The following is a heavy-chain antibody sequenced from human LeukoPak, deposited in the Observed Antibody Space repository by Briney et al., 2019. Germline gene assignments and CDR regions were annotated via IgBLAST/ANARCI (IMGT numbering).Heavy chain of an antibody. D-gene: IGHD3-3*01. CDR2: ISAYNGNT. CDR1: GYTFSNYG. CDR3: ARDPAYYDFWSGYYLTFDY. J-gene: IGHJ4*02. Sequence: GASVKVSCKTSGYTFSNYGISWVRQAPGQGLEWMGWISAYNGNTNYAQKLQGRVTMTTDTSTSTAYMELRSLRSDDTAVYYCARDPAYYDFWSGYYLTFDYWGQGTLVTVSS. V-gene: IGHV1-18*01.